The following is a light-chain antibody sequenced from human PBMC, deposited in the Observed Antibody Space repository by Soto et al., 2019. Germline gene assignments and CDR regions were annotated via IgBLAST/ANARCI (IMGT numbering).Light chain of an antibody. CDR2: AAS. V-gene: IGKV1D-12*01. J-gene: IGKJ2*01. Sequence: DLQVTQSPSSLSASVVDRVTITCRASQDIRTYLAWYQQKPGKAPKLLIFAASTLQSGVPPRFIGSGSGTDFTLTISNLQPEDFATYYCQQGTALMYTFGQGTKLEIK. CDR3: QQGTALMYT. CDR1: QDIRTY.